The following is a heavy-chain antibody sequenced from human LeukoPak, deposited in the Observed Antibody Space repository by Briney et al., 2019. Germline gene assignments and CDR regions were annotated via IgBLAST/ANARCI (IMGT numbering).Heavy chain of an antibody. CDR3: ARASGSYWWFDS. Sequence: GASVKVSCKASGYTFTSYDINWVRQATGQGLEWMEWMNPNSGGTNYAQKFQGSVTMTRDTSISTAYMELNRLRSDDTAVYYCARASGSYWWFDSWGQGTLVTVSS. J-gene: IGHJ5*01. CDR1: GYTFTSYD. CDR2: MNPNSGGT. V-gene: IGHV1-2*02. D-gene: IGHD1-26*01.